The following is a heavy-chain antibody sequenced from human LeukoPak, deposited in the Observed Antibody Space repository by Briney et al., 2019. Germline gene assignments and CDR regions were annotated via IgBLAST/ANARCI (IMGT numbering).Heavy chain of an antibody. Sequence: SETLSLTCTVSGGSISSGDYYWSWIRQPPGKGLEWIGYIYYIGSTYYNPSLKSRVTISVDTSKNQFSLKLSSVTAADTAVYYCARGKQGDFWSGYYTEYYFDYWGQGTLVTVSS. J-gene: IGHJ4*02. CDR2: IYYIGST. CDR3: ARGKQGDFWSGYYTEYYFDY. D-gene: IGHD3-3*01. CDR1: GGSISSGDYY. V-gene: IGHV4-30-4*08.